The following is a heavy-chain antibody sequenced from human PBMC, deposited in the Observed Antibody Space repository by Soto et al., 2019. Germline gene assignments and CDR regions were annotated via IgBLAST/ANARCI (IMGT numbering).Heavy chain of an antibody. V-gene: IGHV3-21*01. CDR3: ARVGTGSSTPLDI. CDR1: GFVFTRST. Sequence: GGSLRLSCVASGFVFTRSTMNWVRQAPGKGLEWVSSITSASDYIFYADSVKGRFTISRDNAKNSLYLQMNSLRAEDTAVYYCARVGTGSSTPLDIWGQGTMVTVSS. J-gene: IGHJ3*02. CDR2: ITSASDYI. D-gene: IGHD3-9*01.